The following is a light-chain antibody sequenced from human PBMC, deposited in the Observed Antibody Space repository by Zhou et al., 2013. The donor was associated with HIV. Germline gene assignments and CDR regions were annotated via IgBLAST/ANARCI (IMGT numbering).Light chain of an antibody. CDR2: GAS. J-gene: IGKJ1*01. V-gene: IGKV3-15*01. CDR1: QSVSSN. CDR3: QQYNNWPPWT. Sequence: ILMTQSPATLSVSPGERATLSCRASQSVSSNLAWYQQRPGQAPRLLIYGASTRATGIPARFSGSGSGTEFTLTISSLQSEDFAVYYCQQYNNWPPWTFGKGPRW.